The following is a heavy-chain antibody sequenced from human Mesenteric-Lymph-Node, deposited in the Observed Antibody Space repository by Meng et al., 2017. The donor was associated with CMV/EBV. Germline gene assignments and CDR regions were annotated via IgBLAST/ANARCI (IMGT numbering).Heavy chain of an antibody. Sequence: GGSLRLSCAASGFTFSSYEMNWVRQAPGKGLEWVSYISSSGSTKYYVDSLKGRFTISRDNAKNSLFLQMNSLRAEDTAVYYCVSGYYDLDFWGQGTLVTVSS. CDR3: VSGYYDLDF. CDR2: ISSSGSTK. CDR1: GFTFSSYE. V-gene: IGHV3-48*03. D-gene: IGHD3-22*01. J-gene: IGHJ4*02.